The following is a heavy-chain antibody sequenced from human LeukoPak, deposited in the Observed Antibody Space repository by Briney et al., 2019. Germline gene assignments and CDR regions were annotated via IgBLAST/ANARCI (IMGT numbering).Heavy chain of an antibody. CDR2: IWYDGSNK. CDR1: GFTFSSYG. CDR3: AKDSDYSGYYMDV. D-gene: IGHD5-12*01. V-gene: IGHV3-33*06. J-gene: IGHJ6*03. Sequence: GRSLRLSCAASGFTFSSYGMHWVRQAPGKGPEWVAVIWYDGSNKYYADSVKGRFTISRDNSKNTLYLQMNSLRAEDTAVYYCAKDSDYSGYYMDVWGKGTTVTVSS.